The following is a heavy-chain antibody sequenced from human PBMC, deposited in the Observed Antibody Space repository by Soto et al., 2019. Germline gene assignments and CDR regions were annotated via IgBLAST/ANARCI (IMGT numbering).Heavy chain of an antibody. D-gene: IGHD2-8*01. V-gene: IGHV3-23*01. Sequence: GGSLRLSCAASGFTFSSYAMSWVRQAPGKGLEWVSAISGSGGSTYYADSVKGRFTISRDNSKNTLYLQMNSLRAEDTAVYYCAIEDNGVQDTASFDDWGQGTRVTVSS. J-gene: IGHJ4*02. CDR1: GFTFSSYA. CDR3: AIEDNGVQDTASFDD. CDR2: ISGSGGST.